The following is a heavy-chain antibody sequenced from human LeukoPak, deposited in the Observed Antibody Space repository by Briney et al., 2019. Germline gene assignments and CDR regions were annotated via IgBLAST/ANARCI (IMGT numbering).Heavy chain of an antibody. J-gene: IGHJ3*02. CDR2: ISWNSGSI. V-gene: IGHV3-9*01. CDR3: AKDRSRDGYNLGDAFDI. D-gene: IGHD5-24*01. Sequence: GRSLRLSCAASGFTFDDYAMHWVRQAPGKGLEWVSGISWNSGSIGYADSVKGRFTISRDSAKNSLYLQMNSLRAEDTALYYCAKDRSRDGYNLGDAFDIWGQGTMVTVSS. CDR1: GFTFDDYA.